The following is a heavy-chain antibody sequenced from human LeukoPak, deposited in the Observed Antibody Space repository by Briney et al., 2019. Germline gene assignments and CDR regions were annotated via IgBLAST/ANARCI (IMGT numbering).Heavy chain of an antibody. CDR2: IYYSGST. CDR3: ARDRGRGGSAGYSLLTDRTKYYYYGMDV. V-gene: IGHV4-59*01. Sequence: SETLSLTCTVSGGSISSYYWSWIRQPPGKGLEWIGYIYYSGSTNYNPSLKSRVTISVDTSKSQFSLKLSSVTAADTAVYYCARDRGRGGSAGYSLLTDRTKYYYYGMDVWGQGTTVTVSS. CDR1: GGSISSYY. J-gene: IGHJ6*02. D-gene: IGHD5-18*01.